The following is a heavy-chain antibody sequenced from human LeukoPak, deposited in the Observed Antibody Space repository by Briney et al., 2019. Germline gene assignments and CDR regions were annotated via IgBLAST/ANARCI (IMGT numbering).Heavy chain of an antibody. D-gene: IGHD7-27*01. CDR3: ARGRNWALDY. J-gene: IGHJ4*02. Sequence: GESLRISCKGSGYIFASYWIGWVRQMPGEGLEWMGIIYTGGSATRYSPSFQGQVTFSADKSISTAYLQWSSLKASDTAIYYCARGRNWALDYWGQGTLGTVSS. CDR1: GYIFASYW. V-gene: IGHV5-51*01. CDR2: IYTGGSAT.